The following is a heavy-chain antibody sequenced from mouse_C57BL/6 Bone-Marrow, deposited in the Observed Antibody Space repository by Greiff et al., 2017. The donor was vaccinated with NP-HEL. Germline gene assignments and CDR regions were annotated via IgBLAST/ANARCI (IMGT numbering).Heavy chain of an antibody. V-gene: IGHV1-82*01. CDR2: IYPGDGDT. J-gene: IGHJ2*01. CDR1: GYAFSGSW. CDR3: ARGGTMVTMWDY. D-gene: IGHD2-2*01. Sequence: VQLQQSGPELVKPGASVKISCKASGYAFSGSWMNWVQQRPGKGLEWIGRIYPGDGDTNYNGKFKGKATMTADKSSSTAYMQLSSLTSEDSAVYLCARGGTMVTMWDYWGQGTTLTVSS.